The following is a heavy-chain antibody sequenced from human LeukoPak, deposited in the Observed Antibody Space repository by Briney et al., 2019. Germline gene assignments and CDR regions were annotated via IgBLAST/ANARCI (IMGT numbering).Heavy chain of an antibody. CDR3: ASEGCSGGSCYFDY. CDR2: IWYDGSNK. Sequence: GGSLRLSCAASGFTFSGYGMHWVRQAPGKGLEWVAVIWYDGSNKYYADSVKGRFTISRDNSKNTLYLQMNSLRAEDTAVYYCASEGCSGGSCYFDYWGQGTLVTVSS. CDR1: GFTFSGYG. D-gene: IGHD2-15*01. V-gene: IGHV3-33*01. J-gene: IGHJ4*02.